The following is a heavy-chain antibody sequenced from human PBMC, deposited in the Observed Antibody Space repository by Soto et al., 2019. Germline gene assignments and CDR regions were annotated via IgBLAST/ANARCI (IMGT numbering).Heavy chain of an antibody. CDR2: VSAGGDMT. J-gene: IGHJ6*02. D-gene: IGHD3-10*01. CDR1: GFTFSSYA. CDR3: ARGDRGGSGSPASYYYSGLDV. Sequence: LRLSCAASGFTFSSYAMSWVRQAPGKGLEWVSSVSAGGDMTYYSDSVKGRFTISRDNSNNALFLQMNSLRAEDTALYYCARGDRGGSGSPASYYYSGLDVWGQGTTVTVS. V-gene: IGHV3-23*01.